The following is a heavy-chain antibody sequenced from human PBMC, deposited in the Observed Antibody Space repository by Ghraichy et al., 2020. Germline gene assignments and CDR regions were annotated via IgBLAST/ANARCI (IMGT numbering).Heavy chain of an antibody. J-gene: IGHJ4*02. Sequence: GGSLRLSCAASGFTFSTYSMKWVRQAPGRGLEWVSSIDRSSSHMYYRDSVKGRFTISRDNAKNSLYLQMNNLRAEDTATYYCVRLLNGYGEYWGQGSLVTVPS. CDR1: GFTFSTYS. CDR3: VRLLNGYGEY. V-gene: IGHV3-21*04. D-gene: IGHD2-8*01. CDR2: IDRSSSHM.